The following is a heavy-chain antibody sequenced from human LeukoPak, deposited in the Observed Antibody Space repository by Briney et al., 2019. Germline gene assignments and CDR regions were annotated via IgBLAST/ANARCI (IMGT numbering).Heavy chain of an antibody. CDR3: ARDWRLDWFDP. J-gene: IGHJ5*02. Sequence: GGSLRLSCAASGFTFSSYSMNWVRQAPGKGLEWVSYISSSSSTIYYADSVKGRFTISRDNAKNSLYLQMNSLRAEDTAVYYCARDWRLDWFDPWGQGTLVTVSS. CDR2: ISSSSSTI. D-gene: IGHD3-3*01. CDR1: GFTFSSYS. V-gene: IGHV3-48*01.